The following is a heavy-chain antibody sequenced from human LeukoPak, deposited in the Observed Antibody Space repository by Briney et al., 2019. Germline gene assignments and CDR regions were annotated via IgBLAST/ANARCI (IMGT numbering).Heavy chain of an antibody. D-gene: IGHD3-22*01. Sequence: GASVKVSCKASGYTFTGHYMHWVRQGPGQEPEWMGWINPKSGVTNYAQTFQGRVTMTRDTSISIVYMELSRLTLDDTAVYYCARALRYDDSSGYYAYWGQGTLVTVSS. CDR3: ARALRYDDSSGYYAY. CDR1: GYTFTGHY. J-gene: IGHJ4*01. CDR2: INPKSGVT. V-gene: IGHV1-2*02.